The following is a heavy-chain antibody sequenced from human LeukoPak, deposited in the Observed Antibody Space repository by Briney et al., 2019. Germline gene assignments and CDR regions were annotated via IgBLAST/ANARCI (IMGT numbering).Heavy chain of an antibody. CDR3: ARGGVGAFAGIDY. V-gene: IGHV3-13*01. D-gene: IGHD1-26*01. CDR1: GFTFSTYD. Sequence: PGGSLRLSCAASGFTFSTYDMHWVRQATGKRLEWVSVIGSAGDTYYPGSVKGRFTISRENAKNSLYLQMNSLRAEDTAVYYCARGGVGAFAGIDYWGQGTLVTVSS. CDR2: IGSAGDT. J-gene: IGHJ4*02.